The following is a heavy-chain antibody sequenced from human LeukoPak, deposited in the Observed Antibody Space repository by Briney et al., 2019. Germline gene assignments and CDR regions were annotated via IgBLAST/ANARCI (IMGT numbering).Heavy chain of an antibody. J-gene: IGHJ4*02. CDR3: AREGGGGYYDSSGFFDY. CDR1: RYTFTGYY. D-gene: IGHD3-22*01. V-gene: IGHV1-2*02. Sequence: ASVKVSCKASRYTFTGYYMHWVRQAPGQGLEWMGWINPNSGGTNYAQKFQGRVTMTRGTSISTAYMELSRLTSDDTAVYYCAREGGGGYYDSSGFFDYWGQGTLVTVSS. CDR2: INPNSGGT.